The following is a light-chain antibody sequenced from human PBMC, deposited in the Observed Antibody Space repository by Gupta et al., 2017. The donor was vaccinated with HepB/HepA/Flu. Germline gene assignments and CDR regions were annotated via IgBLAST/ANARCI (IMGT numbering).Light chain of an antibody. J-gene: IGLJ1*01. CDR3: SSYTSSSTLYV. V-gene: IGLV2-14*03. CDR2: DVS. Sequence: QSALTQPASVSGSPGQSTTISCTGTSNDVCVYYYASWYQRHPGKGPKLMIYDVSNRPSGVSSRFSGSKSGNTASLTSSRLQADDEADYYCSSYTSSSTLYVFGTGTKVTVL. CDR1: SNDVCVYYY.